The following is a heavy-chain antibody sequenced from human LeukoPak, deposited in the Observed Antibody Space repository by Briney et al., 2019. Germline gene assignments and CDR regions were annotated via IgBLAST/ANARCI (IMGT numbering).Heavy chain of an antibody. CDR1: GTVCSNY. J-gene: IGHJ4*02. Sequence: AGSLRLSCAAAGTVCSNYMIGVRQAPGKGLEWGSVIFSGGSTYHADSGKGRFTSSRDNSKNTLYLQMNSLRAEDTAVYYCARAGGGTIDYWGQGTLVTVSS. V-gene: IGHV3-66*01. CDR3: ARAGGGTIDY. D-gene: IGHD1-26*01. CDR2: IFSGGST.